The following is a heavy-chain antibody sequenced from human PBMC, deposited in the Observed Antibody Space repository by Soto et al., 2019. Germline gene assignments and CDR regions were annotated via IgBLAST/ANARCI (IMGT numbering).Heavy chain of an antibody. V-gene: IGHV4-30-4*01. D-gene: IGHD3-10*01. CDR3: ARTDGGGWGSRLFDY. CDR2: IHYSGRT. Sequence: LSLTCTVSGCSITSGDNYWSWSRQRPGKGLEWIGYIHYSGRTYYNPSPKSRLTISVDTYKNHFSLRLSSVTAADAAGYYCARTDGGGWGSRLFDYWGQGTLVTVSS. J-gene: IGHJ4*02. CDR1: GCSITSGDNY.